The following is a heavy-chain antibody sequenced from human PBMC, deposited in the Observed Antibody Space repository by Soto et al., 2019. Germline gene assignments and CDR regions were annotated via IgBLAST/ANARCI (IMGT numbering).Heavy chain of an antibody. D-gene: IGHD3-10*01. CDR2: IIPFLGVT. J-gene: IGHJ4*02. CDR1: GGTYSPYT. V-gene: IGHV1-69*02. CDR3: ARDWESAVSTLSFGGL. Sequence: QVQLVHSGAEVKKPGSSVKVSCKSSGGTYSPYTINWVRQAPGQGLEWMGRIIPFLGVTNYGLTFQARVTITEDNATNKAYMELRGPRFENTAVYYCARDWESAVSTLSFGGLWGRGTLVTVSS.